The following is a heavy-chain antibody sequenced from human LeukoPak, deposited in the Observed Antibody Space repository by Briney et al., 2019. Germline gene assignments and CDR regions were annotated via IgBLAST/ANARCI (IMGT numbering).Heavy chain of an antibody. D-gene: IGHD4-17*01. CDR2: IYYSGST. J-gene: IGHJ4*02. V-gene: IGHV4-59*01. Sequence: SETLSLTCTVSGGSISSCYWSWIRQPPGKGLEWIGYIYYSGSTNYNPSLKSRVTISVDTSKNQFSLKLSSVTAADTAVYYCARGYGGHFLYYFDYWGQGTLVTVSS. CDR1: GGSISSCY. CDR3: ARGYGGHFLYYFDY.